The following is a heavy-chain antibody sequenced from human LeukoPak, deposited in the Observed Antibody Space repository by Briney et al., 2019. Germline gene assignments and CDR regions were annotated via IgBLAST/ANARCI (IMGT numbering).Heavy chain of an antibody. J-gene: IGHJ4*02. Sequence: SVKVSCKASGGTFSSYAISWVRQAPGQGLEWMGGIMPIFGTANYAQKFQGRVTITADKSTSTAYMELSSLRSEDTAVYYCASPADDYGDYRQAYYFDYWGQGTLVTVSS. CDR3: ASPADDYGDYRQAYYFDY. V-gene: IGHV1-69*06. CDR2: IMPIFGTA. CDR1: GGTFSSYA. D-gene: IGHD4-17*01.